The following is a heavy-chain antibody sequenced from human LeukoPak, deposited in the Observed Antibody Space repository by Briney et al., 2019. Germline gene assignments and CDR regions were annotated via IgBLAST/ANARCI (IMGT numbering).Heavy chain of an antibody. V-gene: IGHV3-23*01. D-gene: IGHD3-22*01. CDR3: AKPPWGITLIVVAKYFDY. CDR2: ISGSGDNT. Sequence: GGSLRLSCAASGFTFSSYEMNWVRQAPGKGLEWVSGISGSGDNTYYADSVKGRFTISRDNSKNTLYLQMNSLRAEDTAVYYCAKPPWGITLIVVAKYFDYWGQGTLVTVSS. CDR1: GFTFSSYE. J-gene: IGHJ4*02.